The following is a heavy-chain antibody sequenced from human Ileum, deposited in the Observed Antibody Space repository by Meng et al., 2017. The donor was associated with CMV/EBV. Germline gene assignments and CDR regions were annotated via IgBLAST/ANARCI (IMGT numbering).Heavy chain of an antibody. CDR1: EGTFRNFW. CDR2: IKSKVDGGTT. CDR3: TTDLPFPEAGVITS. Sequence: SWVAAEGTFRNFWMTWVRQAPGKGLEWVGRIKSKVDGGTTDFAAPVKGRFTISRDDAQNTLYLQMDSLNTADTAVYYCTTDLPFPEAGVITSWGQGTLVTVSS. V-gene: IGHV3-15*01. J-gene: IGHJ5*02. D-gene: IGHD3-16*02.